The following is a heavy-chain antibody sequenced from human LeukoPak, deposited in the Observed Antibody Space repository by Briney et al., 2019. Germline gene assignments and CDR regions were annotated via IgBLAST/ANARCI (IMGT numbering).Heavy chain of an antibody. J-gene: IGHJ3*02. D-gene: IGHD6-13*01. Sequence: PGGSLRLSCAASGFTFSNYSMNWVRQAPGKGLDWISYFSFSSTTIYYADSVKGPFTISRDNAKNSVYLQMNSLRAEDTAIYYCARDLGSSWYGAFDIWGQGTMVTVSS. V-gene: IGHV3-48*01. CDR1: GFTFSNYS. CDR3: ARDLGSSWYGAFDI. CDR2: FSFSSTTI.